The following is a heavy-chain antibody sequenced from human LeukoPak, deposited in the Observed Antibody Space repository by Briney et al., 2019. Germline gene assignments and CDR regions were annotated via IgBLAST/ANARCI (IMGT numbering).Heavy chain of an antibody. V-gene: IGHV4-30-4*08. J-gene: IGHJ4*02. CDR1: GGSISSSSNYY. CDR3: AREGVHCSSTSCYENFDY. D-gene: IGHD2-2*01. CDR2: IYYSGST. Sequence: PSETLSLTCIVSGGSISSSSNYYWGWIRQPPGKGLEWIGYIYYSGSTYYNPSLKSRVTISVDTSKNQFSLKLSSVTAADTAVYYCAREGVHCSSTSCYENFDYWGQGTLVTVSS.